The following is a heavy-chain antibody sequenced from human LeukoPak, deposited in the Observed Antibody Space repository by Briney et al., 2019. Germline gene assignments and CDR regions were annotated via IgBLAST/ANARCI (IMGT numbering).Heavy chain of an antibody. CDR2: IIDSGGDT. CDR3: AKGSAAARPYFFDF. V-gene: IGHV3-23*01. CDR1: GFTFSSYA. D-gene: IGHD6-6*01. J-gene: IGHJ4*02. Sequence: PGGSLRLSCAASGFTFSSYAMSWVRQAPGKGLEWVSAIIDSGGDTYYADSVKGRFAISRDNSKNTLDLQMNSLRAEDTAVYYCAKGSAAARPYFFDFWGQGTLVTVSS.